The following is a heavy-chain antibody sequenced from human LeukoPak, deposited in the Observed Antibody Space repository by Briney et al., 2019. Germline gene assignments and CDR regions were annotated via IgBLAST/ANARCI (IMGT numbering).Heavy chain of an antibody. CDR1: GGSISSSSYY. J-gene: IGHJ6*03. V-gene: IGHV4-39*07. CDR2: IYYSGST. CDR3: ARGVGSGSWLHYYYYMDV. D-gene: IGHD3-10*01. Sequence: PSETLSLTCTVSGGSISSSSYYWGWIRQPPGKGLEWIGSIYYSGSTYYNPSLKSRVTISVDTSKNQFSLKLSSVTAADTAVYYCARGVGSGSWLHYYYYMDVWGKGTTVTVSS.